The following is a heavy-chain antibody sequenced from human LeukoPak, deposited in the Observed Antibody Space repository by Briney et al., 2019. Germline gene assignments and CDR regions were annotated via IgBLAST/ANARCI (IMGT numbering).Heavy chain of an antibody. CDR1: GGSISDHY. CDR3: ARDVRYASGWSTPES. J-gene: IGHJ5*02. CDR2: IYSSGSA. Sequence: SETLFLTSTVSGGSISDHYWSWIRQPSGKGLEWIGRIYSSGSANYSPSLKSRVSMSVDTSNNYFSLNLTSVTAADTALYFCARDVRYASGWSTPESWGQGILVTVSS. V-gene: IGHV4-4*07. D-gene: IGHD6-19*01.